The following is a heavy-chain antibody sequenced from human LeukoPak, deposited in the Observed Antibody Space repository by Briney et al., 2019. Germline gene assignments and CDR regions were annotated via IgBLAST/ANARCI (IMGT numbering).Heavy chain of an antibody. V-gene: IGHV4-59*01. CDR1: GGSIITYY. Sequence: PSETLSLTCTVSGGSIITYYWSWIRQPPGKGLEWIGYIYYSGSTNYNPSLKSRVTISVDTSKNQFSLKLSSVTAADTAVYYCARVVVVPAAMGFDPWGQGTLVTVSS. D-gene: IGHD2-2*01. CDR3: ARVVVVPAAMGFDP. J-gene: IGHJ5*02. CDR2: IYYSGST.